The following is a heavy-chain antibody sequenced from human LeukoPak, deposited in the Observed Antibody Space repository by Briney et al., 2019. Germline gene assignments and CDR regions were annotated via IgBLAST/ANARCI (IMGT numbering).Heavy chain of an antibody. V-gene: IGHV5-51*01. D-gene: IGHD6-13*01. J-gene: IGHJ4*02. CDR1: GYSFTSYW. CDR3: ARQKGAADDY. Sequence: GESLQISCKGSGYSFTSYWIGWVRQMPGKGLEWMGIIYPGDSHTRYSPSFQGQVTFSADKSINTAYLQWDSLKASDTAMYYCARQKGAADDYWGQGTLVTVSS. CDR2: IYPGDSHT.